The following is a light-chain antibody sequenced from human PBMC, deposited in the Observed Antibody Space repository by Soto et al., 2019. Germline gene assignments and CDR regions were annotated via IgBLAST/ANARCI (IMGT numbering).Light chain of an antibody. Sequence: EKVMTQSPATLSVSPGERATLSCRASQSVSINLAWYQQKPGQAPRLLIYGASTRATAIPARFSGSGSGTEFTLTISSLQSEDFAVYYCQQYNNWPLTVGGGTKVEIK. CDR1: QSVSIN. J-gene: IGKJ4*01. V-gene: IGKV3-15*01. CDR2: GAS. CDR3: QQYNNWPLT.